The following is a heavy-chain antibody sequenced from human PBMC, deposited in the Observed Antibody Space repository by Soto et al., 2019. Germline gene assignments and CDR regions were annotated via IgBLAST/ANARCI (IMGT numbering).Heavy chain of an antibody. CDR3: ATVGIVGTFFGVVIRPKASFDY. Sequence: QVQLVQPGAEVQKPGASVKVSCTVSGYTLTELSMHWVRQAPGKGLEWMVGFDPEDGETIYAPKVTGRSPMTADSATDTAYMEMSSLSSEDTAVYYCATVGIVGTFFGVVIRPKASFDYSGQGTMVTVSS. CDR2: FDPEDGET. J-gene: IGHJ4*02. CDR1: GYTLTELS. V-gene: IGHV1-24*01. D-gene: IGHD3-3*01.